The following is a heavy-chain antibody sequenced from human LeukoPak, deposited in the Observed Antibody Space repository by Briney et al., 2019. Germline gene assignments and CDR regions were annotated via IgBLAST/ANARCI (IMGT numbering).Heavy chain of an antibody. CDR1: GGSFSGYY. D-gene: IGHD3-10*01. J-gene: IGHJ4*02. CDR3: ASSRVRGVINY. CDR2: INHSGST. Sequence: SETLSLTCAVYGGSFSGYYWSWIRQPPGKGLEWIGEINHSGSTNYNPSLESRVTISVDTSKNQFSLKLSSVTAADTAVYYCASSRVRGVINYWGQGTLVTVSS. V-gene: IGHV4-34*01.